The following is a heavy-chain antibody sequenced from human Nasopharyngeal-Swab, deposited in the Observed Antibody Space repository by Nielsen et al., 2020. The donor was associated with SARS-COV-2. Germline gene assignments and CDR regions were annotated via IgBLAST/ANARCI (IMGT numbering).Heavy chain of an antibody. CDR1: GYTFTSYG. CDR3: ARDPEGDTDFDY. V-gene: IGHV1-18*04. J-gene: IGHJ4*02. CDR2: IGVYKGET. D-gene: IGHD1-14*01. Sequence: ASVKVSCKASGYTFTSYGIGWVRQAPGQGLEWIGWIGVYKGETNYAQKFRDRITMTTDRSTSTAYMELRTLRSDDTAVYYCARDPEGDTDFDYWGQGTLVTVSS.